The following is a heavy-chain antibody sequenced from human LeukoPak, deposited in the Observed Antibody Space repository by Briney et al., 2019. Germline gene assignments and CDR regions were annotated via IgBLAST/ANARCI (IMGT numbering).Heavy chain of an antibody. CDR3: ARSAYDFWSGLNWFDP. D-gene: IGHD3-3*01. V-gene: IGHV4-4*07. J-gene: IGHJ5*02. CDR2: IYTSGST. CDR1: GGSISSYY. Sequence: SETLSLTCTVSGGSISSYYWSWIRQPAGKGLEWIGRIYTSGSTNYNPSLKSRVTISVDTSKNQFSLKLSSVTAADTAVYYCARSAYDFWSGLNWFDPWGQGTLVTVSS.